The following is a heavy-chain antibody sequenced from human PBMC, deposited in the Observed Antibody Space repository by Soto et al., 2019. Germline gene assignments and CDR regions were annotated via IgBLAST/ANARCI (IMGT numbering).Heavy chain of an antibody. D-gene: IGHD3-3*01. J-gene: IGHJ4*02. CDR1: GGSISSGTSY. CDR3: ARAPETPSILGVALPYFFDY. V-gene: IGHV4-31*03. Sequence: QVQLQESGPGLVKPSQTLSLTCTVSGGSISSGTSYWSWIRQRPGKGLEWIGYIFSRGSFSYTPSLRGRFTLLADTSKYQFTLRLISVTAADTAVYYCARAPETPSILGVALPYFFDYWGQGALVTVSS. CDR2: IFSRGSF.